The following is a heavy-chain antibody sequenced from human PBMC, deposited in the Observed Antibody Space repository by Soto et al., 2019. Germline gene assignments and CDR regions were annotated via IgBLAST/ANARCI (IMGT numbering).Heavy chain of an antibody. J-gene: IGHJ4*02. CDR3: ARTSVNWGSRGLVDY. V-gene: IGHV2-5*02. D-gene: IGHD7-27*01. Sequence: QITLKESGPTLVKPTQPLTLTCTFSGFSLSTSGVGVGWIRQPPGKALEWLAFLYWDDDKRYSPSLKSRHTIPKNTSKNPVLLTMTNMDPVDTATYYCARTSVNWGSRGLVDYWGQGTLVPVAS. CDR1: GFSLSTSGVG. CDR2: LYWDDDK.